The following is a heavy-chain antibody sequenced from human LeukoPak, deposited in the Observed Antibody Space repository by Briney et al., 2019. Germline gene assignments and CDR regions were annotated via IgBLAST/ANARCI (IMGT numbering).Heavy chain of an antibody. Sequence: PGDSLRLSCAASGFTFTKYWMTWVRQAPGKGLEWVGNIKQDGSDENYMDSVKGRFTISRDNTKNSVYLQMSSPRAEDTAVYYCAREVWGPEYWGQGTLVTVSS. CDR3: AREVWGPEY. D-gene: IGHD1-14*01. V-gene: IGHV3-7*01. CDR1: GFTFTKYW. CDR2: IKQDGSDE. J-gene: IGHJ4*02.